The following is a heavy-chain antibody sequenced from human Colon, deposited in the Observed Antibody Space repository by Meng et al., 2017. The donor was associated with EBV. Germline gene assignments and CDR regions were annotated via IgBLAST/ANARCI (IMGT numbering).Heavy chain of an antibody. CDR3: AKGSSTYYDSSGYYY. CDR1: GFTFSSYA. Sequence: EVQLLEYXXXXVXXGGXLRVSCAASGFTFSSYAMSWVRQAPGKGLELVPAFSCSGGSTYYADSVKGRFTISRDNSKNTLYLQMNSLRAEDTAVYYCAKGSSTYYDSSGYYYWGQGTLVTVSS. CDR2: FSCSGGST. J-gene: IGHJ4*02. D-gene: IGHD3-22*01. V-gene: IGHV3-23*01.